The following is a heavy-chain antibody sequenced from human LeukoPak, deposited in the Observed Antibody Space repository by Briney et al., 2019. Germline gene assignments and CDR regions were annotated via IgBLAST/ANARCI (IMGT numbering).Heavy chain of an antibody. V-gene: IGHV3-23*01. CDR3: ARDFDYVRGSYRLWYFDL. J-gene: IGHJ2*01. Sequence: GGSLRLSCAASGFTFSAYAMSWVRQAPGKGLEWVSTIRGSGGNMYYADSVKGRFTISRDNSRNTLYLQMNGLRAEDTAVYYCARDFDYVRGSYRLWYFDLWGRGTLVTVSS. CDR2: IRGSGGNM. D-gene: IGHD3-16*02. CDR1: GFTFSAYA.